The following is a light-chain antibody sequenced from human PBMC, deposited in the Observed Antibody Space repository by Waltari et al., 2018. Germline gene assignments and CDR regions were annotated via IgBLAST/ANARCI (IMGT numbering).Light chain of an antibody. J-gene: IGKJ2*01. Sequence: DVVMTQSPLSLAVTLGQPASISCWSSQSLVQSDGSIFLNWFHQKPGQSPRRLIYKVSHRESGVPDRCSGSGSGTDFTLKISRVEAEDVGIYYCLQSSQWPYAFGQGTKLEIK. CDR1: QSLVQSDGSIF. CDR3: LQSSQWPYA. CDR2: KVS. V-gene: IGKV2-30*02.